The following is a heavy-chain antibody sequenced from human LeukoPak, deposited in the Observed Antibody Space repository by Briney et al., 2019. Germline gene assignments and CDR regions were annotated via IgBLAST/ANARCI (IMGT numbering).Heavy chain of an antibody. CDR1: GGSICDQSRY. CDR3: ARDGPRGAFDI. D-gene: IGHD3-10*01. CDR2: ISYSGTT. J-gene: IGHJ3*02. V-gene: IGHV4-39*07. Sequence: SETLSLTCTVSGGSICDQSRYWVWVRQPPGEGLEWIATISYSGTTNYNPSLKSRVTISVDTSKNQFSLKLSSVTAADTAVYYCARDGPRGAFDIWGQGTMVTVSS.